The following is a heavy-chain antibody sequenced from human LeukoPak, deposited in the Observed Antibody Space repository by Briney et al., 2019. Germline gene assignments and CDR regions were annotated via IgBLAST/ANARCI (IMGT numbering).Heavy chain of an antibody. CDR1: GGSISSYY. Sequence: SETLSLTCTVSGGSISSYYWSWIRQPPGKGLEWIGYIYYSGSTNYNPSLKSRVTISEDTSKNQLSLKLSSVTAADTAVYYCARERDYYDSSGYALGWFDPWGQGTLVTVSS. J-gene: IGHJ5*02. D-gene: IGHD3-22*01. CDR2: IYYSGST. V-gene: IGHV4-59*01. CDR3: ARERDYYDSSGYALGWFDP.